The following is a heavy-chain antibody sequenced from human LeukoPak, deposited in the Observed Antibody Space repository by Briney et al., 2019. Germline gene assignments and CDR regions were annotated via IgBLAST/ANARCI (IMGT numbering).Heavy chain of an antibody. Sequence: ETGGSLRLSCAASGFTFSSYGMSWVRQAPGKGLEWVSAISGSGGSTYYADSVKGRFTISRDHSKNTLYLQMNSLRAEDTAVYYCAKDLRYYDSSGYYNFDYWGQGTLVTVSS. CDR1: GFTFSSYG. D-gene: IGHD3-22*01. CDR3: AKDLRYYDSSGYYNFDY. CDR2: ISGSGGST. J-gene: IGHJ4*02. V-gene: IGHV3-23*01.